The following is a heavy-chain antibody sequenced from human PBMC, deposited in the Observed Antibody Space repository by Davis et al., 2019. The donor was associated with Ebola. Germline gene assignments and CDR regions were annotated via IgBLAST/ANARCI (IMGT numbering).Heavy chain of an antibody. J-gene: IGHJ4*02. CDR1: GGTFSSYA. CDR3: ARGGGPELPYITIYIN. V-gene: IGHV1-69*05. D-gene: IGHD3-9*01. CDR2: IIPIFGTA. Sequence: AASVKVSCKASGGTFSSYAISWVRQAPGQGLEWMGGIIPIFGTANYAQKLQGRVTMTTDTSTSTAYMELRSLRSDDTAVYYCARGGGPELPYITIYINWGQGTLVTVSS.